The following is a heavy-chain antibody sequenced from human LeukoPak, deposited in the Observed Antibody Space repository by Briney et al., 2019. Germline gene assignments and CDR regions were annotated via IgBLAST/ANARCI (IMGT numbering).Heavy chain of an antibody. Sequence: GGSLRLSCAASGFTFSNYWMSWVRQAPGKGLEWVANIKQDGSEKYYVDSVKGRFTISRDNAKNSLYLQMNSLRAEDTAVYYCIVAATGRGELDCWGQGTLVTVSS. CDR3: IVAATGRGELDC. J-gene: IGHJ4*02. CDR1: GFTFSNYW. D-gene: IGHD5-12*01. CDR2: IKQDGSEK. V-gene: IGHV3-7*01.